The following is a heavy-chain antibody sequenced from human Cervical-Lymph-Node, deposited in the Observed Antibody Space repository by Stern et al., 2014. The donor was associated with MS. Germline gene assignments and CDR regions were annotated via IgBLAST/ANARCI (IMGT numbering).Heavy chain of an antibody. D-gene: IGHD5-12*01. V-gene: IGHV4-61*02. CDR3: ARRSGHASPSPGFHS. CDR1: GGPISSGDFY. J-gene: IGHJ4*02. CDR2: IYTSGAT. Sequence: QLQLQESGPGLVKPSQTLSLTCSVSGGPISSGDFYWSWIRQPAGKGLEWIGRIYTSGATKYNPSLEDRVSVSADMSKNQFSLKLTSVTAADTAVYYCARRSGHASPSPGFHSWGPGTLVTVSS.